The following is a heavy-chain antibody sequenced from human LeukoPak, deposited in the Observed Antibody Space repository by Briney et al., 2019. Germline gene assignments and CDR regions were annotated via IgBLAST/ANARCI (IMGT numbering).Heavy chain of an antibody. J-gene: IGHJ3*02. CDR1: GGSFSGYY. D-gene: IGHD3-22*01. Sequence: PSETLSLTCAVYGGSFSGYYWSWIRQPPGKGLEWIGEINHSGSTNYNPSLKSRVTISVDTSKNQFSLKLSSVTAADTAVYYCARLTSGYYLAAFDIWGQGTMVTVSS. CDR2: INHSGST. CDR3: ARLTSGYYLAAFDI. V-gene: IGHV4-34*01.